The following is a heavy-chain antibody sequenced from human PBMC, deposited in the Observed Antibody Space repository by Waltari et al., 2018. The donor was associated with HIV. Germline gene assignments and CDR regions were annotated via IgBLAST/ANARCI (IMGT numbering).Heavy chain of an antibody. CDR2: IGTNNGNT. D-gene: IGHD1-1*01. Sequence: QIQLVQSGAEVKKPGASVKVSCQASGYNFGGYGISWVRQGAGQGIGWMGWIGTNNGNTKDEQKFQDRVTMTTDTTMSTAYMELRSLRSDDTAVFYCARSERSQDQQLVSFFDYWGQGTLVIVSS. CDR1: GYNFGGYG. V-gene: IGHV1-18*04. J-gene: IGHJ4*02. CDR3: ARSERSQDQQLVSFFDY.